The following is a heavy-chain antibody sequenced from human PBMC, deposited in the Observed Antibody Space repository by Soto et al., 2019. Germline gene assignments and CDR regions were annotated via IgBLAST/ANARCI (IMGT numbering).Heavy chain of an antibody. V-gene: IGHV1-2*04. CDR2: INPNSGGT. D-gene: IGHD6-13*01. Sequence: GASVKVSCKASGYTFTGYYMHWVRQAPGQGLEWMGWINPNSGGTNYAQKFQGWVTMTRDTSISTAYMELSRLRSDDTAVYYCAREVGGIAAAGKLFWGNYYYYGMDVWGQGTTVTVSS. CDR3: AREVGGIAAAGKLFWGNYYYYGMDV. CDR1: GYTFTGYY. J-gene: IGHJ6*02.